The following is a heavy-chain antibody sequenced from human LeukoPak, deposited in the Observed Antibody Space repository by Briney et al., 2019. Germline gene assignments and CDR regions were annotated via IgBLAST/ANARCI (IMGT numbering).Heavy chain of an antibody. Sequence: ASVKVSCKASGYTFTSDDINCVRQATGQGLEWMGRMNPNSGNTGYAQKFQGRVTMTRNTSISTAYMELSSLRSEDTAVYYCARVLTPYCSGGSCYSGFYYYYGMEVWGQGTTVTDSS. CDR3: ARVLTPYCSGGSCYSGFYYYYGMEV. D-gene: IGHD2-15*01. V-gene: IGHV1-8*01. CDR2: MNPNSGNT. CDR1: GYTFTSDD. J-gene: IGHJ6*02.